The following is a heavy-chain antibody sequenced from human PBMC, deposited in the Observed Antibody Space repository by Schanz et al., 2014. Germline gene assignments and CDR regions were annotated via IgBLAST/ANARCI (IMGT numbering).Heavy chain of an antibody. CDR2: ISAYNGHT. CDR1: GYTFISYG. D-gene: IGHD2-2*01. J-gene: IGHJ5*02. CDR3: ARDRRRYCSTASCLHDNWFDP. Sequence: QVQLVQSGAEVKKPGASVKVSCKASGYTFISYGIKWVRQAPGQGLEWMGWISAYNGHTDYAQKLQGRVTLTTDTSTSTAYMELRNLRSDDTAVYYCARDRRRYCSTASCLHDNWFDPWGQGTLVFVSS. V-gene: IGHV1-18*01.